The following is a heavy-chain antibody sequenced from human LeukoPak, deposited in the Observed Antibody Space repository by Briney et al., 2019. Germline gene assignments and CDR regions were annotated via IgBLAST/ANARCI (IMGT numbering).Heavy chain of an antibody. Sequence: PGGSLRLSCAVSGFTFSSYAMSWVRQAPGKGLDWVSTISGDGSRTEYADSVKGRFTIFRDNSKNTLYLQMNSLRADDTAVCYCARGGPYSSSQSWFDPWGQGTLVTVSS. CDR3: ARGGPYSSSQSWFDP. CDR1: GFTFSSYA. CDR2: ISGDGSRT. J-gene: IGHJ5*02. D-gene: IGHD6-19*01. V-gene: IGHV3-23*01.